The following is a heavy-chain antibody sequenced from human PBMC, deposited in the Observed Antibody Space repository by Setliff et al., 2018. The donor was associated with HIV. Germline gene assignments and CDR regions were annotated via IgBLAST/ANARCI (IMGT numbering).Heavy chain of an antibody. CDR3: ARGRNYDSSGYGDYYYYMDV. J-gene: IGHJ6*03. D-gene: IGHD3-22*01. V-gene: IGHV1-69*13. Sequence: SVKVSCKASGGTFSSYPISWVPQAPGQGLEWMGGIIPIFGTTHYAQKFQGRVTVTADESTSTAYMQLSSLRSDDTAVYYCARGRNYDSSGYGDYYYYMDVWGKGTTVTVSS. CDR2: IIPIFGTT. CDR1: GGTFSSYP.